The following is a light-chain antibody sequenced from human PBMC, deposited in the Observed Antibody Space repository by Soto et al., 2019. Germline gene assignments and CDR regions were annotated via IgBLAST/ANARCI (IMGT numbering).Light chain of an antibody. J-gene: IGKJ1*01. CDR2: GAS. Sequence: EIVLTQSPGTLSLSPGERATLSCRASQSVSSSYLAWHQQKPGQAPRLLIYGASSRATGIPDRFSGSGSGTAFTLTISRLEPEDFAVYYCQQYGSSPWTFGQGTKVDMK. CDR3: QQYGSSPWT. V-gene: IGKV3-20*01. CDR1: QSVSSSY.